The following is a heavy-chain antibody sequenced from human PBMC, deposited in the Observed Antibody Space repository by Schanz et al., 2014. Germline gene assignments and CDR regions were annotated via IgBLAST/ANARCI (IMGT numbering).Heavy chain of an antibody. CDR1: GFTFSDHY. J-gene: IGHJ4*02. D-gene: IGHD2-15*01. V-gene: IGHV3-72*01. CDR3: ARRATYSRICCAFDS. CDR2: VRNKNNRYTT. Sequence: EVQLVESGGGLVQPGGSLRLSCAASGFTFSDHYMDWVRQAPGKGLEWVGRVRNKNNRYTTEYAASVKGRFTISRDDSKNSLYLQMNSLKTEDTAMYYCARRATYSRICCAFDSWGQGTLVTVSS.